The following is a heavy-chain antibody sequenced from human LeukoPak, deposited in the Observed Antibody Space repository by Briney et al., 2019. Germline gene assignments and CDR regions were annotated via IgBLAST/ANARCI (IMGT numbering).Heavy chain of an antibody. J-gene: IGHJ6*02. CDR3: TRVLAGRSGLMDV. CDR1: GGSITQTN. D-gene: IGHD2-8*02. CDR2: ISSSGSNI. Sequence: PSGTLSLTCDVSGGSITQTNYWTWVRQPPGKGLEWVSYISSSGSNIDYADSVKGRFTISRDSAKNTLYLQMNSLRAEDAAVYYCTRVLAGRSGLMDVWGRGTTVTVSS. V-gene: IGHV3-48*03.